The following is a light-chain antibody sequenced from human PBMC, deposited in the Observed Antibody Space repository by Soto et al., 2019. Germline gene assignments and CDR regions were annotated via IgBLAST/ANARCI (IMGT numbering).Light chain of an antibody. Sequence: QAVVTQPPSVSGAPGQRVTISCTGSSSNIGAGYDVHWYQQLPGTAPKLLIYGNSNRRSGVPDRFSGSKSGTAASLAITGLQAEDEADYYCQSYDSSLSGSVFGGGTK. V-gene: IGLV1-40*01. CDR2: GNS. J-gene: IGLJ2*01. CDR3: QSYDSSLSGSV. CDR1: SSNIGAGYD.